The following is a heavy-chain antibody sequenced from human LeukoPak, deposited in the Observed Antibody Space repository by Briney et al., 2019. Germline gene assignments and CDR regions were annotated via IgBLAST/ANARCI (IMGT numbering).Heavy chain of an antibody. CDR2: VGGDDET. J-gene: IGHJ3*02. CDR3: AKDSRSRNGIYDPFDI. CDR1: GFTFSDYA. D-gene: IGHD2-8*01. Sequence: LSGGSLRLSCAASGFTFSDYAMNWVRQAPGKGLEWVSVVGGDDETFYTDSVKGRLTISRDNSKNTLSLQMNSLRLEDTAVYYCAKDSRSRNGIYDPFDIWGQGTVVTVSS. V-gene: IGHV3-23*01.